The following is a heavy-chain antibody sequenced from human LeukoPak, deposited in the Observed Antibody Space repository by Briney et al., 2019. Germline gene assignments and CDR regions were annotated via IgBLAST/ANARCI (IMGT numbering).Heavy chain of an antibody. D-gene: IGHD2-2*01. CDR3: ARSAPGSIVVVPAAGNWFDP. CDR2: INHSGST. CDR1: GGSFSGYY. Sequence: SETLSLTCAVYGGSFSGYYWSWIRQPPGKGLEWIGEINHSGSTNYNPSLKSRVTISVDTSKNQFSLKLSSVTAADTAVYYCARSAPGSIVVVPAAGNWFDPWGQGTLVTVSS. J-gene: IGHJ5*02. V-gene: IGHV4-34*01.